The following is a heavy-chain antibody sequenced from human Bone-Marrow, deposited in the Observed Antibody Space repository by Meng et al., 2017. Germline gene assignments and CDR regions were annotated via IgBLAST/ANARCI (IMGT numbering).Heavy chain of an antibody. V-gene: IGHV4-34*01. J-gene: IGHJ5*02. CDR1: GGSVRGYY. CDR2: INHSGST. Sequence: QVQLQQWGAGLLKPSETLSLTCAVYGGSVRGYYWSWIRQPPGKGLEWIGEINHSGSTNYNPSLKSRVTISVDTSKNQFSLKLSSVTAADTAVYYCARGSGSPEYCSSTSCYSGGWFDPWGQGTLVTVSS. CDR3: ARGSGSPEYCSSTSCYSGGWFDP. D-gene: IGHD2-2*02.